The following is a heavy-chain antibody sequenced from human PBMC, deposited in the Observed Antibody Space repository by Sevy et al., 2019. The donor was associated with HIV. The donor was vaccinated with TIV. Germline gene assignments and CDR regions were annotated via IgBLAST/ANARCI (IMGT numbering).Heavy chain of an antibody. CDR1: GFTFSIYA. CDR3: ARDLPSAVINPFYYYGLDV. V-gene: IGHV3-30*04. CDR2: ISYDGGVK. J-gene: IGHJ6*02. Sequence: GGSLRLSCAASGFTFSIYAMHWVRQAPDKGLEWVAVISYDGGVKYFADSVKGRVTISRDNSKNTLYLQMNSLRPEDTAVYYCARDLPSAVINPFYYYGLDVWGQWTTVTASS. D-gene: IGHD3-22*01.